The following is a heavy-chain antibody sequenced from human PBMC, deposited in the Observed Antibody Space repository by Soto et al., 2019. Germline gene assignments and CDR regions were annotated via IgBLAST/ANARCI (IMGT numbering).Heavy chain of an antibody. CDR2: IIPILGIA. CDR3: ARSRGIAVAGTGFDY. J-gene: IGHJ4*02. Sequence: QVQLVQSGAEVKKPGSSVKVSCKASGGTFSSYTISWVRQAPGQGLEWMGRIIPILGIANYAQKFQGRVTITADKSTSTAYMELSSLRSEDTAVYYCARSRGIAVAGTGFDYWGQGTLVTVPS. CDR1: GGTFSSYT. V-gene: IGHV1-69*02. D-gene: IGHD6-19*01.